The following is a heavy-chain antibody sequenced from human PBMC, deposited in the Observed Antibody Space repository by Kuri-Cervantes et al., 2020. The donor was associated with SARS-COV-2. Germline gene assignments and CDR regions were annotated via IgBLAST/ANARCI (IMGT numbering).Heavy chain of an antibody. CDR1: GFTFSSYS. CDR2: ISSSSSYI. V-gene: IGHV3-21*01. CDR3: ASGVLVAATSPDY. J-gene: IGHJ4*02. D-gene: IGHD2-15*01. Sequence: GESLKISCAASGFTFSSYSMNWVRQAPGKGLEWVSSISSSSSYIYYADSVKGRFTTSRDNAKNSLYLQMNSLRAEDTAVYYCASGVLVAATSPDYWGQGTLVTVSS.